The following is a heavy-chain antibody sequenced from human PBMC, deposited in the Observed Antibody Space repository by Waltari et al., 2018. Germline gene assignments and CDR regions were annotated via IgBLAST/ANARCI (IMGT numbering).Heavy chain of an antibody. J-gene: IGHJ4*02. CDR3: VRDHWGPDY. CDR2: IHKDGSEK. CDR1: GFTFTDYW. V-gene: IGHV3-7*01. Sequence: EVHLVESGGGLVQPGGSLRLSCAASGFTFTDYWMSWVRRGPGKGLEWVANIHKDGSEKNYVDYVKGRFTISRDNAKDSVYLQMNSLRADDTAMYYCVRDHWGPDYWGQGTLVTVSS. D-gene: IGHD7-27*01.